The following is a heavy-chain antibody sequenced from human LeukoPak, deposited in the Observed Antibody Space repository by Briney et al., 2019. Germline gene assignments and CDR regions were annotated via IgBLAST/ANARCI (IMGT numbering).Heavy chain of an antibody. Sequence: SETLSLTCAINGESFSGFFCTWIRQSPGKGLEWIGEVSHSGSTLYNPSLKSRVTLSVDTFKNHFSLNLSSVTAADTAVYYCARGRTHNWFDPWGQGILVTVSS. CDR3: ARGRTHNWFDP. V-gene: IGHV4-34*01. CDR2: VSHSGST. CDR1: GESFSGFF. D-gene: IGHD3/OR15-3a*01. J-gene: IGHJ5*02.